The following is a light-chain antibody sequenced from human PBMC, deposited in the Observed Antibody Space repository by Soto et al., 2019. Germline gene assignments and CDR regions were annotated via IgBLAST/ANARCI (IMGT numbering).Light chain of an antibody. CDR3: CSYAGSSTFPYV. Sequence: QSALTQPASVSGSPGRSITISCTGTSSDVGSYNLVSWYQQHPGKAPKLMIYEGSKRPSGVSNRFSGSKSGNTASLTISGLQAEDEADYYCCSYAGSSTFPYVFGTGTKVTVL. V-gene: IGLV2-23*03. J-gene: IGLJ1*01. CDR2: EGS. CDR1: SSDVGSYNL.